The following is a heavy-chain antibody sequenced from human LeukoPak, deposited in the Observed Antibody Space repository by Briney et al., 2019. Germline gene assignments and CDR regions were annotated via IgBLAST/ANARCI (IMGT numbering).Heavy chain of an antibody. J-gene: IGHJ1*01. Sequence: GGSLRLSCAASGFTFSSYSMNWVRQAPGKGLEGVSSISSSSSYIYYADSVKGRFTISRDNAKNSLYLQMNSLRAEDTAVYYCARDLKYTEYFQHWGQGTLVTVSS. CDR2: ISSSSSYI. CDR1: GFTFSSYS. V-gene: IGHV3-21*01. D-gene: IGHD5-18*01. CDR3: ARDLKYTEYFQH.